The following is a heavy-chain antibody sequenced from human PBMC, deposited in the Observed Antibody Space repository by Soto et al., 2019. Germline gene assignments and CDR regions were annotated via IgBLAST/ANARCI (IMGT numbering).Heavy chain of an antibody. V-gene: IGHV3-21*04. J-gene: IGHJ4*01. D-gene: IGHD3-10*01. Sequence: GGYLRLSCAASGFTFSSYAMSWVRQAPGKGLEWVASLNSISNSVYYVDSVRGRFTISRDNSKNSLFLQLNGLRPEDTAGYYCAKNGPEFDYGGHGAMLTVSS. CDR2: LNSISNSV. CDR1: GFTFSSYA. CDR3: AKNGPEFDY.